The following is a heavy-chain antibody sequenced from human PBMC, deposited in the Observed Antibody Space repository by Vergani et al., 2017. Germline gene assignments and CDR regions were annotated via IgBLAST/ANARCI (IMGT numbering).Heavy chain of an antibody. Sequence: QVRLQESGPGLVKPSETLSLTCSVSGGSMSGYYWSWIRQPPGKGLEWIGEINHSGSTNYNPSLKSRVTISVDTSENQFSLKLSSVTAADTAVYYCARERDVRRYNWNYGRRGFDYWGQGTLVTVSS. V-gene: IGHV4-34*01. CDR3: ARERDVRRYNWNYGRRGFDY. CDR2: INHSGST. CDR1: GGSMSGYY. D-gene: IGHD1-7*01. J-gene: IGHJ4*02.